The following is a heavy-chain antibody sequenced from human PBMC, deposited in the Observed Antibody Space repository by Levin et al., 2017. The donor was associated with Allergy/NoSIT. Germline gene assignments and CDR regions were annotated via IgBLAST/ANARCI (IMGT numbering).Heavy chain of an antibody. CDR2: IYYSGGT. J-gene: IGHJ4*02. CDR1: SVSIPSYY. D-gene: IGHD1-26*01. V-gene: IGHV4-59*01. CDR3: ARGEVGAPNPFFDH. Sequence: SQTLSLPCTVSSVSIPSYYWTWIRQPPGKGLEWIGYIYYSGGTNYNPSLKSRVTISVDSSKNQFSLKLSSVTAADTAVYYCARGEVGAPNPFFDHWGQGTLVTVSS.